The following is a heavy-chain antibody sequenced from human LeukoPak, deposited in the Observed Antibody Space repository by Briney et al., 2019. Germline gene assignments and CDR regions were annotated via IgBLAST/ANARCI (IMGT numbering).Heavy chain of an antibody. CDR3: ARVRIQLRLAVYYYYGMDV. CDR2: INHSGSI. D-gene: IGHD2-2*01. V-gene: IGHV4-34*01. J-gene: IGHJ6*02. CDR1: GGSFSGYY. Sequence: PSETLSLTCAVYGGSFSGYYWSWIRQPPGKGLEWIGEINHSGSIKYNPSLKSRVTISVDTTKNQFSLMLSSVTAADTAVYYCARVRIQLRLAVYYYYGMDVWGQGTTVTVSS.